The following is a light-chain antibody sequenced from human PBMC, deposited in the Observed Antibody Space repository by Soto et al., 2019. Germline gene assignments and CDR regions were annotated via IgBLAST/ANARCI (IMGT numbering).Light chain of an antibody. CDR3: QSYDSSNYV. CDR2: EDN. V-gene: IGLV6-57*04. Sequence: NFILTQPHSVSESPGKTVSSSCTRSSCSIASNYVQWYQQRPGSAPTTVIYEDNQRPSGVPDRFSGSIDSSSNSASLTISGLKTEDEADYYCQSYDSSNYVFGTGTKVTVL. J-gene: IGLJ1*01. CDR1: SCSIASNY.